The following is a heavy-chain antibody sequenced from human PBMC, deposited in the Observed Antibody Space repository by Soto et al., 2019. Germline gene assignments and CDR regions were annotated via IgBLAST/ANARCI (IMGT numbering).Heavy chain of an antibody. Sequence: QVQLQESGPGLVKPAETLSLTCTVSGASISSYYWTWIRQPPGKGLEWIGYIYSRGNTNYNPSLKSRVTIPVDTSKNQFSLKLSSVTAADTAVYYCARQWGFGDVFDSWGQGTLVTVSS. CDR3: ARQWGFGDVFDS. V-gene: IGHV4-59*01. J-gene: IGHJ5*01. CDR2: IYSRGNT. CDR1: GASISSYY. D-gene: IGHD3-10*01.